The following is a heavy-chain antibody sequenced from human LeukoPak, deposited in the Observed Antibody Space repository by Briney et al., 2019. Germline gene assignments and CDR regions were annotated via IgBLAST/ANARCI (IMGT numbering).Heavy chain of an antibody. CDR3: ARDRGNQRGYYYYYMDV. D-gene: IGHD1-14*01. CDR1: GFTFDDYG. CDR2: INWNGDAI. Sequence: GGSLRLSCAASGFTFDDYGMTWVRQAPGKGLEWVSGINWNGDAIGYADSVKGRFTISRDNAKNSLYLQMNSLRAEDTAVYYCARDRGNQRGYYYYYMDVWGKGTTVTVSS. V-gene: IGHV3-20*04. J-gene: IGHJ6*03.